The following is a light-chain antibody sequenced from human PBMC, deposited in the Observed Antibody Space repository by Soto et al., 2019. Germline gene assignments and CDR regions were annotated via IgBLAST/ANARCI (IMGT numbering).Light chain of an antibody. CDR1: QIISTL. CDR3: QQHGSSPIT. CDR2: GAS. V-gene: IGKV3-20*01. J-gene: IGKJ5*01. Sequence: IVLTQSPVTLSLSPGERATLSCRASQIISTLLSWYQQKPGQAPRLLFYGASNRATGIPDRFSGSGSGTDFTLTISRLEPEDFAVYYCQQHGSSPITFGQGTRLEIK.